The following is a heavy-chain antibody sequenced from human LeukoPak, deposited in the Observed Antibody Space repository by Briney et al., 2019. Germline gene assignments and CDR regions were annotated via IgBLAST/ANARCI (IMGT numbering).Heavy chain of an antibody. CDR2: IRRSGSPT. V-gene: IGHV3-48*03. Sequence: PGGSLRLSCAASGFIFSSYEMNWFRQAPGKWLEWVSYIRRSGSPTYYADSAKGRFTISRDNSKKTVFLQMNSLRAEDTAVYYCARGMYYYDSSDIGGGYYFDYWGQGTLVTVSS. J-gene: IGHJ4*02. D-gene: IGHD3-22*01. CDR3: ARGMYYYDSSDIGGGYYFDY. CDR1: GFIFSSYE.